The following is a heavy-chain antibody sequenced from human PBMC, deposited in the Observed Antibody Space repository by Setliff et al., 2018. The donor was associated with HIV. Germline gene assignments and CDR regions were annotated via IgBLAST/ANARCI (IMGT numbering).Heavy chain of an antibody. CDR1: GFTFSASY. V-gene: IGHV3-11*04. CDR2: ISSSGATI. J-gene: IGHJ4*02. CDR3: AKSASWDLRGWLH. Sequence: GSLRLSCAASGFTFSASYMTWIRQAPGKGLEWVAHISSSGATIYYVDSVKGRFTISRDNAANSLYLQMNSLRVEDTAIYFCAKSASWDLRGWLHWGQGALVTVSS. D-gene: IGHD6-19*01.